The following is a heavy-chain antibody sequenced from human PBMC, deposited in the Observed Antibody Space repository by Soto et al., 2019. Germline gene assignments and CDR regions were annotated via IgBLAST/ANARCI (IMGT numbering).Heavy chain of an antibody. J-gene: IGHJ4*02. D-gene: IGHD6-19*01. CDR1: GFTFSSYA. Sequence: PGGSLRLSCAASGFTFSSYAMSWVRQAPGKGLEWVSAISGSGGSTYYADSVKGRFTISRDNSKNTLYLQMNSLRAEDMAVYYCAKAVAVAGYFDYWGQGTLVTVSS. V-gene: IGHV3-23*01. CDR2: ISGSGGST. CDR3: AKAVAVAGYFDY.